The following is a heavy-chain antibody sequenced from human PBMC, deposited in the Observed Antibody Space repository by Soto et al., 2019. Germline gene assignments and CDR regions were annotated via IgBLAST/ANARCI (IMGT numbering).Heavy chain of an antibody. CDR1: GGSFSGYY. CDR3: ARFSSIAARLGAWFDP. D-gene: IGHD6-6*01. CDR2: INHSGST. Sequence: PSETLSLTCAVYGGSFSGYYWSWIRQPPGKGLEWIGEINHSGSTNYNPSLKSRVTISVDTSKNQFSLKLSSVTAADTAVYYCARFSSIAARLGAWFDPWGQGTLVTVSS. V-gene: IGHV4-34*01. J-gene: IGHJ5*02.